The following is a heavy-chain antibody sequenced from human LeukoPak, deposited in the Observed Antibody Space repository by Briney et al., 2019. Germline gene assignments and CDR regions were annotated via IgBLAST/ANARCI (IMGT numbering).Heavy chain of an antibody. CDR2: IYDSGST. CDR3: QSRFLEWLLDY. Sequence: SETLSLTCTVSGGSISSNNYFWGWIRQPPGKGLEWIGSIYDSGSTCYNPSLKSRVTISVDTSKNQFSLKLNSVTAADTAMYYCQSRFLEWLLDYWGQGTLVTVSS. CDR1: GGSISSNNYF. D-gene: IGHD3-3*01. J-gene: IGHJ4*02. V-gene: IGHV4-39*01.